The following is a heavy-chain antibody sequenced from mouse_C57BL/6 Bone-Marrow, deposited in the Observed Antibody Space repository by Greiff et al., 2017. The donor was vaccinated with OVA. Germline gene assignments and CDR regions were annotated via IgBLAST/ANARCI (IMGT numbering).Heavy chain of an antibody. D-gene: IGHD2-3*01. V-gene: IGHV1-64*01. CDR2: IHPNSGST. J-gene: IGHJ4*01. Sequence: QVQLQQPGAELVKPGASVKLSCKASGYTFTSYWMHWVKQRPGQGLEWIGMIHPNSGSTNYNEKFKSKATLTVDKSSSTAYMQLSSLTSEDSACYYCARDDGYYFDYYAMDYWGQGTSVTVSS. CDR3: ARDDGYYFDYYAMDY. CDR1: GYTFTSYW.